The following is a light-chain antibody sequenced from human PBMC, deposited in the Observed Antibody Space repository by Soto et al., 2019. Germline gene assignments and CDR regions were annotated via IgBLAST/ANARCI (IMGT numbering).Light chain of an antibody. CDR1: QSIMSY. CDR3: QQSYSTPYT. CDR2: TAS. J-gene: IGKJ2*01. V-gene: IGKV1-39*01. Sequence: DIQMTQSPSSLSASVGDRLTITCRVSQSIMSYLNWYQQKPGKAPNLLIYTASNLQSGVPSRFSGSGSGTDFTLTISSLQPEDFATYYCQQSYSTPYTFGQGTKLEI.